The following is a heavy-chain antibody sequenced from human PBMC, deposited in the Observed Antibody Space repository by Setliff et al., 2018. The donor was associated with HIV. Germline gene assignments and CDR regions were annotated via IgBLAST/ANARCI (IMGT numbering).Heavy chain of an antibody. Sequence: RPGGSLRLSCAASGFKFDDYGMSWVRQGPGKGLEWVAGISWSGSGIGYGDSVKGRFTISRDNAKNSLFLQMNSLRAEDTAVYYCASIELAAMVPVDYWGQGTLVTVSS. CDR3: ASIELAAMVPVDY. CDR1: GFKFDDYG. D-gene: IGHD5-18*01. CDR2: ISWSGSGI. J-gene: IGHJ4*02. V-gene: IGHV3-20*04.